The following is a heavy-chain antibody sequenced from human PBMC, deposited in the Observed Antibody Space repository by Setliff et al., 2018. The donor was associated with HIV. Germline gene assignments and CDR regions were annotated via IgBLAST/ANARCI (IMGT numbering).Heavy chain of an antibody. Sequence: ESLKISCAASGFIFSNYILTWVRQAPGKGLEWVSYIALGGNTIYYADSVRGRFTISRDDAENSVFLQMNSLRAEDTAVYYCARLGAVGVRSAFDYWGQGTLVTVSS. CDR1: GFIFSNYI. D-gene: IGHD6-19*01. CDR3: ARLGAVGVRSAFDY. V-gene: IGHV3-48*01. J-gene: IGHJ4*02. CDR2: IALGGNTI.